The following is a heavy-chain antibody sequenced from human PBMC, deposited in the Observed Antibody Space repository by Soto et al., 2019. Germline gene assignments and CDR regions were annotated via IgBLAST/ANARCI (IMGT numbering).Heavy chain of an antibody. D-gene: IGHD1-7*01. CDR1: GFTFSSDG. Sequence: GGSLRLSCAASGFTFSSDGMHWVRQAPGKGLEWVAVISYDGSYRYYVDSVKGRFTISRDNSKNMLYLQMNSLRAEDTAVYYCAKDEISKTIRGDAFNFWGQGTMVTVSS. CDR2: ISYDGSYR. J-gene: IGHJ3*01. V-gene: IGHV3-30*18. CDR3: AKDEISKTIRGDAFNF.